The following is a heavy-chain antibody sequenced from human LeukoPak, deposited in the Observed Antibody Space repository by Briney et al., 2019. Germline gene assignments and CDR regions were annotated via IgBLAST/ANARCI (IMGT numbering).Heavy chain of an antibody. D-gene: IGHD5-12*01. V-gene: IGHV5-51*01. CDR3: ARPSNSGYDY. J-gene: IGHJ4*02. Sequence: GESLKISCKVSGYRFTNYWIGWVRQMPGKGLEWMGSIYPGDSDTRYSPSFQGQVTISADKSISTAYLQWSSLKASDTAMYYCARPSNSGYDYWGQGALVTVSS. CDR2: IYPGDSDT. CDR1: GYRFTNYW.